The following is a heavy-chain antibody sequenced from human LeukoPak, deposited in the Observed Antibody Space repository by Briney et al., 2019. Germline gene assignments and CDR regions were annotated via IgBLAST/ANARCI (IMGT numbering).Heavy chain of an antibody. V-gene: IGHV3-30-3*01. J-gene: IGHJ4*02. CDR3: ARDLIGGYTFDY. Sequence: PGVSLTLFCAASVFTFSDYNMHCVRQSPGRGRDWVALMSHDGNKKYYADSVKGRFTISRDNSKNTVDLQLNSLRAEDTAVYYCARDLIGGYTFDYCGQGTLVTVSS. CDR2: MSHDGNKK. CDR1: VFTFSDYN. D-gene: IGHD3-16*01.